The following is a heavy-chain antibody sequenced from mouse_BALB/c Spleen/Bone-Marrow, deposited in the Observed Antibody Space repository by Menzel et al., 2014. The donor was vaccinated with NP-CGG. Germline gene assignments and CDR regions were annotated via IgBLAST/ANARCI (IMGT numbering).Heavy chain of an antibody. CDR2: INPDGSTI. CDR1: GFDFSRYC. J-gene: IGHJ1*01. CDR3: ARLNYYGNLFV. V-gene: IGHV4-1*02. Sequence: EVKLMESGGGLVQPGGSLKLSCAATGFDFSRYCMSWVRQAPGKGIDWIGDINPDGSTINYTPSLKDKFIISRDNAKNTLYLQMSKVRSVDTALYYCARLNYYGNLFVWGAGTTVTVSS. D-gene: IGHD1-1*01.